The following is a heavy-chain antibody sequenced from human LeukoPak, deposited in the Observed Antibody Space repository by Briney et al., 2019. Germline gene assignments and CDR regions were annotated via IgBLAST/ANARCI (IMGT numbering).Heavy chain of an antibody. J-gene: IGHJ4*02. CDR3: ATGAAYYYDSSGLGSFDY. CDR2: ISVYNGNT. V-gene: IGHV1-18*01. CDR1: GYTITNYG. D-gene: IGHD3-22*01. Sequence: ASVKVSCKASGYTITNYGFNWVRQAPGQGLEWMGWISVYNGNTNYAQKFQGRVTMTEDTSTDTAYMELSSLRSEDTAVYYCATGAAYYYDSSGLGSFDYWGQGTLVTVSS.